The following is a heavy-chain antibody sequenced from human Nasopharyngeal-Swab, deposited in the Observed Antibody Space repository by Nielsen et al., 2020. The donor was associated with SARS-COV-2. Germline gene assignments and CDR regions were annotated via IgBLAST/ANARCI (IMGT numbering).Heavy chain of an antibody. V-gene: IGHV6-1*01. J-gene: IGHJ3*02. Sequence: SQTLSLTCAIAGDSVSSNSAAWNLIRQSPSRGLEWLGRTYYRSKWYNDYAVSVKSRITINPDTSKNQFSLQLNSVTPEDTAVYYCARDRSIEADAFDIWGQGTMVTVSS. CDR1: GDSVSSNSAA. D-gene: IGHD2-15*01. CDR2: TYYRSKWYN. CDR3: ARDRSIEADAFDI.